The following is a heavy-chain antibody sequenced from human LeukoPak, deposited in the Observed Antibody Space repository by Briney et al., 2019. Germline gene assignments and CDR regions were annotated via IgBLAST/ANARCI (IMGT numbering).Heavy chain of an antibody. CDR3: ARDLSGGWFDP. D-gene: IGHD5-24*01. Sequence: ASVKVSCKASGFTFTSSAMQWVRQARGQRLEWIGWIVVGSGNTNYAQKFQERVTITRDMSTSTAYMELSSLRSEDTAVYYCARDLSGGWFDPWGQGTLVTVSS. CDR1: GFTFTSSA. V-gene: IGHV1-58*02. CDR2: IVVGSGNT. J-gene: IGHJ5*02.